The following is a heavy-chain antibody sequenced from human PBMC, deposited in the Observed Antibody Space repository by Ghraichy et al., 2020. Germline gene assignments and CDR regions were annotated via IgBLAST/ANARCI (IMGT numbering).Heavy chain of an antibody. CDR1: GFTFGDYA. CDR2: IRSRVYDGTT. CDR3: SRARLLWVGEPNFDN. Sequence: GGSLRLSCTASGFTFGDYAMTWFRQAPGKALEWVGFIRSRVYDGTTEYAASVKDRFTISRDDSNNIAFLLMNSLKSEDTAVYYCSRARLLWVGEPNFDNWGRGSLFTVAS. V-gene: IGHV3-49*03. J-gene: IGHJ4*01. D-gene: IGHD3-10*01.